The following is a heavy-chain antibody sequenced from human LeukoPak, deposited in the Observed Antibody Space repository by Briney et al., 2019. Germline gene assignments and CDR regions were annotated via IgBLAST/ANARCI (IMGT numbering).Heavy chain of an antibody. D-gene: IGHD6-19*01. V-gene: IGHV4-59*01. CDR2: IYYSGTT. CDR3: ARMPSYSSGCYFDY. CDR1: GGSISGYY. J-gene: IGHJ4*02. Sequence: SETLSLTCTVTGGSISGYYWSWIRQPPGKGLEWIGFIYYSGTTNYNPSLNRRVTVSVATSKHHFSLMLSSATAVDTAVYYCARMPSYSSGCYFDYWGQGTLVTVSS.